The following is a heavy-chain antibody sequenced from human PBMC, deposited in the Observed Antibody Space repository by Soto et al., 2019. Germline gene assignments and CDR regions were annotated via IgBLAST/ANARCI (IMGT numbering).Heavy chain of an antibody. Sequence: ETKSLTRALDGSSSGRYYGSWISQAPGKGLEWMGEISHSGGTKYNPYLKSRVTISVDTSKNQFSLKLSSVTAADTAVFYCATPRGEQPWVFDYWGQGTLVTVS. J-gene: IGHJ4*02. CDR3: ATPRGEQPWVFDY. V-gene: IGHV4-34*01. D-gene: IGHD1-26*01. CDR1: GSSSGRYY. CDR2: ISHSGGT.